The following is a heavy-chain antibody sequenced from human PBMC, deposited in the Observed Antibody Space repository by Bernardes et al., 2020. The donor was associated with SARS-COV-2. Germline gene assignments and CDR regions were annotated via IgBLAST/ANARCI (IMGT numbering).Heavy chain of an antibody. D-gene: IGHD2-2*01. Sequence: GGSLRLSCAASGFTFSDHYMDWVRQAPGKGLEWVVRTRNKANSYTTEYAASVKGRFTISRDNSKNTLYLQMNSLRAEDTAVYYCAKSPREPAVVYYFDYWGQGTLVTVSS. CDR3: AKSPREPAVVYYFDY. V-gene: IGHV3-72*01. J-gene: IGHJ4*02. CDR2: TRNKANSYTT. CDR1: GFTFSDHY.